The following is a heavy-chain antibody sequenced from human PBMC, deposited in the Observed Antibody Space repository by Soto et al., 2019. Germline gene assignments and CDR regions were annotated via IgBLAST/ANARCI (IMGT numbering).Heavy chain of an antibody. V-gene: IGHV3-30*18. D-gene: IGHD1-26*01. CDR3: AKVGTSHSYYYYYYMDV. Sequence: QVQLVESGGGVVQPGRSLRLSCAASGFTFSSYGMHWVRQAPGKGLEWVAVISYDGSNKYYADSVKGRFTIARDNSKNTLYLQMNSLRAEDTAVYYCAKVGTSHSYYYYYYMDVWGKGTTVTVSS. CDR2: ISYDGSNK. CDR1: GFTFSSYG. J-gene: IGHJ6*03.